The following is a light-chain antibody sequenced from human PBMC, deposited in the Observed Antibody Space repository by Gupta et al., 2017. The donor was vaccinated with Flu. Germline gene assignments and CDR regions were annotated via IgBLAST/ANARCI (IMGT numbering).Light chain of an antibody. Sequence: DIVLTQSPLSLPVTPGEPASISCRSSQSRLHSTGFNYLDWYLQKPGQSPQLLIFVVSNRASGVPDRFSGSGSGTDFTLKISRVEAEDVGIYYCKQSLQTPFTFGLGTLLDIK. CDR3: KQSLQTPFT. V-gene: IGKV2-28*01. CDR2: VVS. CDR1: QSRLHSTGFNY. J-gene: IGKJ5*01.